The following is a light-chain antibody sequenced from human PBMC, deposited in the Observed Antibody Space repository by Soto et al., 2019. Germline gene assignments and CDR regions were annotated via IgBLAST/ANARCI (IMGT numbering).Light chain of an antibody. CDR3: KQANSFPLS. Sequence: DIQVTQSPSSVSASVGDSVTITCRASQDISTRLAWYQQKPGKAPKVLIYAASTLEARVPLRFSGSGYGADFTLTISGLQPEDFATYYCKQANSFPLSFSQGTRLEIK. CDR2: AAS. CDR1: QDISTR. J-gene: IGKJ5*01. V-gene: IGKV1-12*01.